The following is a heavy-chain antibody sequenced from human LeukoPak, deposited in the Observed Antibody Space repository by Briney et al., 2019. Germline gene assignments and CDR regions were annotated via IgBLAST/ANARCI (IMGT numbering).Heavy chain of an antibody. CDR2: INPNSGGT. CDR1: GYTFTGYY. J-gene: IGHJ1*01. CDR3: ARGATTVHQGGLWYFQH. D-gene: IGHD4-17*01. Sequence: ASVKVSCKASGYTFTGYYMHWVRQAPGQGLEWMGWINPNSGGTNYAQKFQGRVTMTRDTSISTAYMELSSLRSEDTAVYYCARGATTVHQGGLWYFQHWGQGTLVTVSS. V-gene: IGHV1-2*02.